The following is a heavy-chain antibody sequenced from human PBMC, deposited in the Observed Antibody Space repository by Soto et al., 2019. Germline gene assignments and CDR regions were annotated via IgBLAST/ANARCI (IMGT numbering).Heavy chain of an antibody. CDR3: AKRSIYGGPDY. Sequence: PGGSLRLSCAASGFTVSSNYMSWVRQAPGKGLEWVSVIYSGGSTYYADSVRGRFTISRDNSKNTLYLQMNSLRAEDTAVYYCAKRSIYGGPDYWGQGTLVTVSS. CDR2: IYSGGST. J-gene: IGHJ4*02. CDR1: GFTVSSNY. V-gene: IGHV3-53*01. D-gene: IGHD4-17*01.